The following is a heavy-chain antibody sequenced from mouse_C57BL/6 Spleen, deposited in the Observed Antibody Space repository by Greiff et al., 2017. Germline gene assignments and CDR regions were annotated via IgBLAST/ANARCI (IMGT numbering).Heavy chain of an antibody. J-gene: IGHJ1*03. CDR3: ARSPYGSSYWYFDV. D-gene: IGHD1-1*01. Sequence: EVQGVESGPELVKPGASVKISCKASGYSFTGYYMNWVKQSPEKSLEWIGEINPSTGGTTYNQKFKAKATLTVDKSSSTAYMQLKSLTSEDSAVYYCARSPYGSSYWYFDVWGTGTTVTVSS. CDR1: GYSFTGYY. V-gene: IGHV1-42*01. CDR2: INPSTGGT.